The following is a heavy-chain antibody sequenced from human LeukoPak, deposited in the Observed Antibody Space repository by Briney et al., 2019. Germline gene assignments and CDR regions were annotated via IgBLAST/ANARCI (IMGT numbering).Heavy chain of an antibody. CDR1: GGSFSGYY. J-gene: IGHJ6*03. Sequence: SETLSLTCAVYGGSFSGYYWSWIRQPPGKGLEWIGEINHSGSTNYNPSLRSRVTISVDTSKNQFSLKLSSVTAADTAVYYCARVPYYYMDVWGKGTTVTVSS. CDR3: ARVPYYYMDV. V-gene: IGHV4-34*01. CDR2: INHSGST.